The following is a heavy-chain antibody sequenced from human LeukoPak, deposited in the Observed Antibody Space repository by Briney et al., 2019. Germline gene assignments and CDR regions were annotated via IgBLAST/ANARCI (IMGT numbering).Heavy chain of an antibody. CDR1: GSTFSDYY. CDR2: ISSSGSTI. Sequence: GGSLRLSCAASGSTFSDYYMSWIRQAPGKGLEWVSYISSSGSTIYYADSVKGRFTISRDNAKNSLYLQMNSLRAEDTAVYYCARVVAARERWFDPWGQGTLVTVSS. V-gene: IGHV3-11*01. CDR3: ARVVAARERWFDP. D-gene: IGHD6-13*01. J-gene: IGHJ5*02.